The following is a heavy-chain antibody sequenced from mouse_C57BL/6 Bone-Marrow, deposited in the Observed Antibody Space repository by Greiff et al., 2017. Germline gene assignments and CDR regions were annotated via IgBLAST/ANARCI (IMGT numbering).Heavy chain of an antibody. CDR2: IYPGRGST. V-gene: IGHV1-55*01. Sequence: VQLQQPGAELVKPGASVKMSCKASGYTFTSYWITWVKQWPGQGLEWIGDIYPGRGSTNYNEKFKSKATLTVDTSSSTAYMQLSSLTSEDSAVYYCARSVGYAWFAYWGQGTLVTVSA. CDR1: GYTFTSYW. CDR3: ARSVGYAWFAY. J-gene: IGHJ3*01. D-gene: IGHD2-2*01.